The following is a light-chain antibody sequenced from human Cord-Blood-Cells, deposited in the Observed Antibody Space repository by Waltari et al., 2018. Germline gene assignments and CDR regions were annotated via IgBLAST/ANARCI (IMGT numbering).Light chain of an antibody. CDR1: QRISSY. CDR3: QQSYSTPWT. V-gene: IGKV1-39*01. CDR2: AAS. Sequence: DIQMTQSTSSLSASVGDRGTITCRATQRISSYLNCYQQKPGKAPKLLIYAASSLQSGVPSRFSGSGSGTDFTLTISSLQPEDFATYYCQQSYSTPWTFGQGTKVEIK. J-gene: IGKJ1*01.